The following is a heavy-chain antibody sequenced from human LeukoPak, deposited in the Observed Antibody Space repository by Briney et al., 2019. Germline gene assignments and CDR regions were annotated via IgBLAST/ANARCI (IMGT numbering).Heavy chain of an antibody. CDR1: EFTFNTNY. D-gene: IGHD3-9*01. V-gene: IGHV3-53*01. J-gene: IGHJ5*02. Sequence: GGSLRLSCAASEFTFNTNYMTWVRQAPGKGLEWVSVIYSGGDTYYADSVKGRFTISRDNSKNTLYLQMNSLRVEDTAVYYCAKDPPTYYDILTGLNWFDPWGQGTLVTVSS. CDR3: AKDPPTYYDILTGLNWFDP. CDR2: IYSGGDT.